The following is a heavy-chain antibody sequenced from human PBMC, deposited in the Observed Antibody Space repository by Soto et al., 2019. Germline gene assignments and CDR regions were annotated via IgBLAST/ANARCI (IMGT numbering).Heavy chain of an antibody. V-gene: IGHV4-39*02. CDR1: GGSISSSSYY. Sequence: SETLSLTCTVSGGSISSSSYYWGWIRQPPGKGLEWIGSIYYSGSTYYNPSLKSRVTISVDTSKNQFSLKLSSVTAADTAVYYCAREGRIAVAGTVAFDIWGQGTMVTV. J-gene: IGHJ3*02. CDR2: IYYSGST. D-gene: IGHD6-19*01. CDR3: AREGRIAVAGTVAFDI.